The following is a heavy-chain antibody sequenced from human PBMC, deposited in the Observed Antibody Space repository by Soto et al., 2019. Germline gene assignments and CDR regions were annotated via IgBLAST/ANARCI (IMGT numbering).Heavy chain of an antibody. D-gene: IGHD5-12*01. V-gene: IGHV3-33*01. CDR1: GFTFSSYG. CDR2: IWYDGSNK. Sequence: QVQLVESGGGVVQPGRSLRLSCAASGFTFSSYGMHWVRQAPGKGLEWVAVIWYDGSNKYYADSVKGRFTISRDNSKNTLYLQMNSLRAEDTAVYYCARDRATRPPERYYYYGMDVWGQGTTVTVSS. J-gene: IGHJ6*02. CDR3: ARDRATRPPERYYYYGMDV.